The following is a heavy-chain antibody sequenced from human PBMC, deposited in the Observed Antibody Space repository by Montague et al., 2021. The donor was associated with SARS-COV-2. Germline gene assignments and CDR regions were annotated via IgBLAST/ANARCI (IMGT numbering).Heavy chain of an antibody. CDR3: ARDGGFYGSGGYSL. CDR2: IFASGGT. CDR1: GGPIRSYS. D-gene: IGHD3-10*01. V-gene: IGHV4-4*07. Sequence: SETLSLTCTVSGGPIRSYSLCWIRLPAAKGLDRIGRIFASGGTIYRSSLRSRVPMSVADSKYPFSFIVASVTAADTGVYFCARDGGFYGSGGYSLWGQGTLVTVSS. J-gene: IGHJ4*02.